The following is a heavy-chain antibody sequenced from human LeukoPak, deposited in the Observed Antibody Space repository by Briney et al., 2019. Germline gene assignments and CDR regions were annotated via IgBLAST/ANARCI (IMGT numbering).Heavy chain of an antibody. Sequence: GASVTVSFKASGYTFTGYYMHWVRQAPGQGRERMGWINPNSGGTNYAQKFQGRVTMTRDPSISTAYMELSRLRSDDTAVYYCARDLVVVPAAIHYYYYMDVWGKGTTVTVSS. CDR1: GYTFTGYY. CDR3: ARDLVVVPAAIHYYYYMDV. D-gene: IGHD2-2*01. J-gene: IGHJ6*03. V-gene: IGHV1-2*02. CDR2: INPNSGGT.